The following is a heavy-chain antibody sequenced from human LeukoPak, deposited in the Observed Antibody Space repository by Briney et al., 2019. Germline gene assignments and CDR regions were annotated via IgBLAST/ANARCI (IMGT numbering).Heavy chain of an antibody. Sequence: PGGSQRLSCAASGFTFSSYSMNWVRQAPGKGLEWVSSISSSSSYIYYADSVKGRFTISRDNAKNSLYLQMNSLRAEDTAVYYCAREQVVVVPAALDYWGQGTLVTVSS. D-gene: IGHD2-2*01. V-gene: IGHV3-21*01. J-gene: IGHJ4*02. CDR3: AREQVVVVPAALDY. CDR2: ISSSSSYI. CDR1: GFTFSSYS.